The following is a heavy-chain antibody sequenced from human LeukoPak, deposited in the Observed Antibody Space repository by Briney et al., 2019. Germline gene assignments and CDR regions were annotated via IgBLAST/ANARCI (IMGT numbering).Heavy chain of an antibody. Sequence: GGSLRLSCAASGFTFSSYAMHWVRQAPGKGLEWVAVISYDGSNKYYADSVKGRFTISRDNSKNTLYLQMNSLRVEDTAVYYCARSIDVTYYYYGMDVWGQGTTVTVSS. D-gene: IGHD2/OR15-2a*01. CDR2: ISYDGSNK. CDR3: ARSIDVTYYYYGMDV. CDR1: GFTFSSYA. J-gene: IGHJ6*02. V-gene: IGHV3-30-3*01.